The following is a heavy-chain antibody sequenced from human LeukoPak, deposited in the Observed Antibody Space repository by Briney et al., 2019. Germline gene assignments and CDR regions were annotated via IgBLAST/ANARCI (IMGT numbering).Heavy chain of an antibody. D-gene: IGHD3-10*01. CDR2: IYYSGST. CDR1: GGSLSSYY. V-gene: IGHV4-59*01. J-gene: IGHJ4*02. CDR3: ARGIGALNPAYYFDY. Sequence: SETLSLTCTVSGGSLSSYYWSWIRQPPGRGLEWIGYIYYSGSTNYNPSLKSRVTISVDTSKNQFSLKLSSVTAADTAVYYCARGIGALNPAYYFDYWGQGTLVTVSS.